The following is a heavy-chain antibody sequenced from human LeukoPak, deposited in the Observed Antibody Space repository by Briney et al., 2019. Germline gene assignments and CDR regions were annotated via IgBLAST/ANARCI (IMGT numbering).Heavy chain of an antibody. CDR1: GFTFFNYA. CDR2: VSGSGSST. J-gene: IGHJ6*03. CDR3: ARAGSYDFWSFMDV. V-gene: IGHV3-23*01. D-gene: IGHD3-3*01. Sequence: GGSLRLSCAASGFTFFNYAVSWVRQAPGKGLEWVSGVSGSGSSTYYADSVEGRFTISIDNSREKVFLQMSSLRVEDAAVYYCARAGSYDFWSFMDVWGKGTTVTVSS.